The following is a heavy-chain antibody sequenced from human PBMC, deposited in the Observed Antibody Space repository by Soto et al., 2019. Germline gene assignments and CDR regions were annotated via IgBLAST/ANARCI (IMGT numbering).Heavy chain of an antibody. D-gene: IGHD2-2*01. CDR3: ARDEGDIVVVPAAIYY. J-gene: IGHJ4*02. V-gene: IGHV3-7*05. CDR2: IKQDGSEK. Sequence: GGSLRLSCAASGFTFSSYWMSWVRQAPGKGLEWVANIKQDGSEKYYVDSVKGRFTISRDNAKNSLYLQMNSLRAEDTAVYYCARDEGDIVVVPAAIYYWGQGTLVTVSS. CDR1: GFTFSSYW.